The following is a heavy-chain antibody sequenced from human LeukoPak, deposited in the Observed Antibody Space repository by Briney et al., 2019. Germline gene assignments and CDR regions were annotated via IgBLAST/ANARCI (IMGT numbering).Heavy chain of an antibody. J-gene: IGHJ4*02. Sequence: AGGSLRLSCAASGFTFSSYNMHWVRQAPGKGLEWVALISYDGSNQLYADSVRGRLTISRDNSKNTLQLQLDSLRVEDTAVYYCARIDILTGYAAVGDCWGQGALVTVSS. CDR2: ISYDGSNQ. V-gene: IGHV3-30-3*01. CDR1: GFTFSSYN. CDR3: ARIDILTGYAAVGDC. D-gene: IGHD3-9*01.